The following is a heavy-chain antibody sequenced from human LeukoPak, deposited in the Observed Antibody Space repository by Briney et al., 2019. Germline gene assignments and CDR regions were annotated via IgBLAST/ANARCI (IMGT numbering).Heavy chain of an antibody. CDR3: AKSTRSWYGWFDP. Sequence: XFSAICVSGGSTYYADSVKGRFTISRDNSKNTLYLQMNSLRAEDTAVYYCAKSTRSWYGWFDPWGQGTLVTVSS. D-gene: IGHD6-13*01. CDR2: ICVSGGST. V-gene: IGHV3-23*01. J-gene: IGHJ5*02.